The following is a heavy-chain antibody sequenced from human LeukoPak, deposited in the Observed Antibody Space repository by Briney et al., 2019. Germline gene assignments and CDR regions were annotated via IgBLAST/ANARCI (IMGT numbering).Heavy chain of an antibody. Sequence: ASVKVSCKASGYTFTSYGISWVRQAPGQGLEWMGWISAYNGNTNYAQKLQGRVTMTTDTSTSTAYMELRSLRSDDTAVYYCTRARPYCTNGVCYIDYWGEGTLGTVSS. D-gene: IGHD2-8*01. J-gene: IGHJ4*02. V-gene: IGHV1-18*01. CDR2: ISAYNGNT. CDR1: GYTFTSYG. CDR3: TRARPYCTNGVCYIDY.